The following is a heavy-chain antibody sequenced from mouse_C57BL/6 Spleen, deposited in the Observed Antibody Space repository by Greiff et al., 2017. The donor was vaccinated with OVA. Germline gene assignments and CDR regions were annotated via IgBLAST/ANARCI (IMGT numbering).Heavy chain of an antibody. J-gene: IGHJ1*03. Sequence: QVQLQQSGAELVRPGASVTLSCKASGYTFTDYDMHWVKQTPVHGLEWIGAIDPETGGTAYNQKFKGKAILTADKSSSTAYMELRSLTSEDSAVYYCTRSGSSYDWYFDVWGTGTTVTVSS. V-gene: IGHV1-15*01. D-gene: IGHD1-1*01. CDR2: IDPETGGT. CDR3: TRSGSSYDWYFDV. CDR1: GYTFTDYD.